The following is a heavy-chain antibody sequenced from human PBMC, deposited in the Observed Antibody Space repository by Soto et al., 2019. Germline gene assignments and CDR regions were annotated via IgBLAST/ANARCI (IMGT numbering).Heavy chain of an antibody. V-gene: IGHV1-46*01. CDR1: GYTFTNYY. J-gene: IGHJ3*02. D-gene: IGHD2-2*01. Sequence: GASVKVSCKASGYTFTNYYVHWVRHAPGQGLEWMGVFNPSGGSTSNAQKFQDRLTMTRDTSTSTLYMTLSSLTFEDTAIYYCARLSLIGHAFDIWGLGTMVTVSS. CDR3: ARLSLIGHAFDI. CDR2: FNPSGGST.